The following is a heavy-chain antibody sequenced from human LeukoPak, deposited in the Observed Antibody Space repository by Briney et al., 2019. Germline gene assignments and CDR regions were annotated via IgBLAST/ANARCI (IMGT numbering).Heavy chain of an antibody. J-gene: IGHJ4*02. CDR1: GFTFSSYA. D-gene: IGHD3-3*01. CDR3: TRDGAICPFDY. V-gene: IGHV3-23*01. Sequence: GGSLRLSCAASGFTFSSYAMSWVRQAPGKGLEWVSAISGSGGSTYYADSVKGRFTISRDNSKNTLYLQMNSLKTEDTAVYYCTRDGAICPFDYWGQGTLVTVSS. CDR2: ISGSGGST.